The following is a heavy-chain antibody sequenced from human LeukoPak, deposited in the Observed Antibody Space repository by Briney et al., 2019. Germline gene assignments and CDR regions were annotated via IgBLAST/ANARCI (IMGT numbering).Heavy chain of an antibody. CDR2: IKQDGSEK. D-gene: IGHD6-6*01. Sequence: GGSLRLSCAASGFTLSSYWMSWVRQAPGKGLEWVANIKQDGSEKYYVDSVKGRFTISRDNAKNSLYLQMNSLREEDTAVYYCARYRRSISRYYYYMDVWGKGTTVTVSS. J-gene: IGHJ6*03. CDR1: GFTLSSYW. CDR3: ARYRRSISRYYYYMDV. V-gene: IGHV3-7*01.